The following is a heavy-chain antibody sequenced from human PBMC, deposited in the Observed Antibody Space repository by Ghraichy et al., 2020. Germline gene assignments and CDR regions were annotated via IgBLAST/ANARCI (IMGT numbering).Heavy chain of an antibody. D-gene: IGHD3-22*01. CDR1: GFTFSSYA. CDR3: ARDRAYYYDSPWYFDL. J-gene: IGHJ2*01. Sequence: GGSLRLSCAASGFTFSSYAMHWVRQAPGKGLEWVAVISYDGSNKYYADSVKGRFTISRDNSKNTLYLQMNSLRAEDTAVYYCARDRAYYYDSPWYFDLWGRGTLVTVSS. V-gene: IGHV3-30*04. CDR2: ISYDGSNK.